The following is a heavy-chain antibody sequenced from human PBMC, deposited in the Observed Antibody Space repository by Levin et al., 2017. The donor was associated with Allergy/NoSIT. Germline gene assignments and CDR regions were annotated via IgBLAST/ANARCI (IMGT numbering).Heavy chain of an antibody. D-gene: IGHD2-2*02. CDR2: INQDGSAR. CDR1: RFSLNSYW. J-gene: IGHJ1*01. Sequence: GGSLRLSCTAPRFSLNSYWMNWVRQVPGTGLEWVASINQDGSARDYVDSVKGRFTISRDNANNSLYLQMNSLRAEDTAVYYCATACTSSSCYSLYVHNWGQGASVTVSS. CDR3: ATACTSSSCYSLYVHN. V-gene: IGHV3-7*01.